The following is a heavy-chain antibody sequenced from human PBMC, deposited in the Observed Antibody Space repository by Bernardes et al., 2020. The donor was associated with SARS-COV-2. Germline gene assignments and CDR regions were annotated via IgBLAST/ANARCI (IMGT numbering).Heavy chain of an antibody. CDR2: IYWNDDK. Sequence: SGPTLVKPTQTLTLTCTFSGFSLSTSGVGVGWIRQPPGKALEWLALIYWNDDKRYSPSLKSRLTITKDTSKNQVVLTMTNMDPVDTATYYCAHSKVVTRIRNAPHCSSTSCLFYYYYYYMDVWGKGTTVTVSS. V-gene: IGHV2-5*01. CDR1: GFSLSTSGVG. D-gene: IGHD2-2*01. J-gene: IGHJ6*03. CDR3: AHSKVVTRIRNAPHCSSTSCLFYYYYYYMDV.